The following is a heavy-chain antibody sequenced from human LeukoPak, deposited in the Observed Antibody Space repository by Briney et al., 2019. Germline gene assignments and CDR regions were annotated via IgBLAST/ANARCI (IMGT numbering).Heavy chain of an antibody. V-gene: IGHV3-64D*06. CDR3: VKAAGYFYFDY. Sequence: GSLRLSCSASGFTFSNYALHWVRQAPGNGLQYVSTISDNGGSTYYADSVKGRFTISRDNSKNTLYLQMSSLRTEDTAVYYCVKAAGYFYFDYWGQGTLVTVSS. D-gene: IGHD3-22*01. CDR2: ISDNGGST. J-gene: IGHJ4*02. CDR1: GFTFSNYA.